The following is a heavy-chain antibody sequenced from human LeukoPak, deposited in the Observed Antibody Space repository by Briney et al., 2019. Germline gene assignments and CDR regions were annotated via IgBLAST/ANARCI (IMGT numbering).Heavy chain of an antibody. V-gene: IGHV4-59*01. CDR2: IYSSGST. CDR3: AREYSSGWYRAFDY. Sequence: SETLSLTCTVSGGPISSYYWSWIRQPPGKGLEWIGYIYSSGSTNYNPSLKSRVTISVDTSKNQFSLKLTAVAAADTAVYYCAREYSSGWYRAFDYWGQGTLVTVSS. CDR1: GGPISSYY. J-gene: IGHJ4*02. D-gene: IGHD6-19*01.